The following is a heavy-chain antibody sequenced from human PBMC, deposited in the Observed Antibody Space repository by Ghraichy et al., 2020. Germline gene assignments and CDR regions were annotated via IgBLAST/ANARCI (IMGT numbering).Heavy chain of an antibody. Sequence: ASVKVSCKASGYTFTGYYMHWVRQAPGQGLEWMGWINPNNGATKYAQKFQGRVTMTRDTSISTAYMEVSRLRSDDAAVFYCARESCSGTSCYKYFDYWGQGTLVTVSS. V-gene: IGHV1-2*02. CDR1: GYTFTGYY. J-gene: IGHJ4*02. CDR3: ARESCSGTSCYKYFDY. D-gene: IGHD2-2*02. CDR2: INPNNGAT.